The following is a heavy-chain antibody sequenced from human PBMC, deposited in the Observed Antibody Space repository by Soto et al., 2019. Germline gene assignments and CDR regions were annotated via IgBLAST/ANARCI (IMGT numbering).Heavy chain of an antibody. D-gene: IGHD3-22*01. J-gene: IGHJ4*02. V-gene: IGHV4-4*02. CDR2: IYHSGST. Sequence: QVQLQESGPGLVKPSGTLSLTCAVSGGSISSSNWWRWVRQPPGKGLEWIGEIYHSGSTNYNPYLKSRVTISVGKSKIQFSLRLSSVTAADAAVYYCARGPVSDSSGYCGLVDDYWGQGSLVTVSS. CDR1: GGSISSSNW. CDR3: ARGPVSDSSGYCGLVDDY.